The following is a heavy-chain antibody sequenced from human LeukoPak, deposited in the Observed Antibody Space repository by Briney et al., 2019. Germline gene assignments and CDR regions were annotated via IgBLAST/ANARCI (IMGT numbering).Heavy chain of an antibody. V-gene: IGHV3-48*03. CDR3: ARDWKTAATARYEVLDP. J-gene: IGHJ5*02. Sequence: GGSLRLSCKASGFTFCNYEMLGLPHAPGKGLVGGSYISGSGSRTYYADSVRGRFTISRDNANNSLLLQMNSLRVACTAVYYWARDWKTAATARYEVLDPWGQRALVTVS. CDR1: GFTFCNYE. D-gene: IGHD2-21*02. CDR2: ISGSGSRT.